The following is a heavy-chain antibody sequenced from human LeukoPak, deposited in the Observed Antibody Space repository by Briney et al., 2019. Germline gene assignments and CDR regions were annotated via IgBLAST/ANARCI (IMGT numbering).Heavy chain of an antibody. CDR2: INHSGST. CDR3: AGGYCSSTSCHRYFDY. Sequence: SETLSLTCAVYGGSFSGYYWSWIRKPPGKGLEWIGEINHSGSTNYNPSLKSRVTISVDTSKNQFSLKLSSVTAADTAVYYCAGGYCSSTSCHRYFDYWGQGTLVTVSS. CDR1: GGSFSGYY. J-gene: IGHJ4*02. V-gene: IGHV4-34*01. D-gene: IGHD2-2*01.